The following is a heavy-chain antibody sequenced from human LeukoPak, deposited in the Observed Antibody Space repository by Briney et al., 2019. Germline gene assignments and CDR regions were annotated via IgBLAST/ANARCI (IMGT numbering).Heavy chain of an antibody. D-gene: IGHD3-22*01. CDR1: GFTFSSYA. J-gene: IGHJ3*02. CDR2: ISGSGGST. CDR3: AKSYYYDSSGYHAFDI. V-gene: IGHV3-23*01. Sequence: GGSLGLSCAASGFTFSSYAMSWVRQAPGKGLEWVSAISGSGGSTYYADSVKGRFTISRDNSKNTLYLQMNSLRAEDTAVYYCAKSYYYDSSGYHAFDIWGQGTMVTVSS.